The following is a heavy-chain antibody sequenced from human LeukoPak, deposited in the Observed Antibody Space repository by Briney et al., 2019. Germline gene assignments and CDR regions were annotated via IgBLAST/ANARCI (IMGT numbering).Heavy chain of an antibody. V-gene: IGHV1-8*03. Sequence: ASVKVSCKASGYTFTSYDIDWVRQATGQGLEWMGWRNPNSGNTGYAQKFQGRVTITRNTSISTAYMELSSLRSEDTAVYYCARCSPGDSSNFYAVLQYWGQGTQVTVST. J-gene: IGHJ4*02. D-gene: IGHD3-22*01. CDR1: GYTFTSYD. CDR2: RNPNSGNT. CDR3: ARCSPGDSSNFYAVLQY.